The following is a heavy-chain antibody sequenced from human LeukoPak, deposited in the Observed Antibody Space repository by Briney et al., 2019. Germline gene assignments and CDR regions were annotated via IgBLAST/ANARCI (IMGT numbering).Heavy chain of an antibody. J-gene: IGHJ6*02. CDR3: ARARCSSTSRYLIYYYYGMDV. V-gene: IGHV3-23*01. CDR1: GFMFSTYV. Sequence: GGSLRLSCVASGFMFSTYVMSWVRQARGKGLAWVSTISGSGGRTDYADSVKGRFTISRDNSKNTLYLQMNSLRAEDTAVYYCARARCSSTSRYLIYYYYGMDVWGQGTTVTVSS. D-gene: IGHD2-2*01. CDR2: ISGSGGRT.